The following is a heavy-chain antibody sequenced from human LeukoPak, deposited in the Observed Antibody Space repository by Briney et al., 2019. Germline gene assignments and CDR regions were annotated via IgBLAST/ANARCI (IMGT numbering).Heavy chain of an antibody. CDR3: AGPIGSGYYAPFDY. J-gene: IGHJ4*02. V-gene: IGHV4-34*01. CDR1: GGSFSGYY. Sequence: SETLSLTCAVYGGSFSGYYWGWIRQPPGKGLEWIGEINHSGSTNYNPSLKSRVTISVDTSKNQFSLKLSSVTAADTAVYYCAGPIGSGYYAPFDYWGQGTLVTVSS. CDR2: INHSGST. D-gene: IGHD3-22*01.